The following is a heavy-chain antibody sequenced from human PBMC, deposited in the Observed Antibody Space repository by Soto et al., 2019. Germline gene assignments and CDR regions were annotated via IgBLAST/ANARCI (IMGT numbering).Heavy chain of an antibody. J-gene: IGHJ6*02. CDR2: IIPIFGTA. Sequence: QVQLVQSGAEVKKPGSSVKVSCKASGGTFSSYAISWVRQAPGQGLEWMGGIIPIFGTANYAQKFQGRVTITADESTRTAYMELSSLRSEDTAVYYCARDDCSGGSCYPGYYGIDVWGQGTTVTVSS. CDR3: ARDDCSGGSCYPGYYGIDV. V-gene: IGHV1-69*01. D-gene: IGHD2-15*01. CDR1: GGTFSSYA.